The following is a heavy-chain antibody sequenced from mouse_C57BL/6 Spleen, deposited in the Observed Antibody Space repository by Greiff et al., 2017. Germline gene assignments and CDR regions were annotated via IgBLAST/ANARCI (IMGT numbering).Heavy chain of an antibody. D-gene: IGHD1-1*01. Sequence: VKLQQPGAELVKPGASVKLSCKASGYTFTSYWMHWVKQRPGQGLEWIGMIHPNSGSTNYTEKFKGKATLPVHNSSSEAYMQLSSLTSYDSAGYYCARFPYYGSSYGYYFDCGGKGTTLTVSS. CDR3: ARFPYYGSSYGYYFDC. CDR2: IHPNSGST. J-gene: IGHJ2*01. CDR1: GYTFTSYW. V-gene: IGHV1-64*01.